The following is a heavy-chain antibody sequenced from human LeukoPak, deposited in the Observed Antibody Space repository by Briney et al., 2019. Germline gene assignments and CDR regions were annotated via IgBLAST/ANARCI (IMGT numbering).Heavy chain of an antibody. CDR2: ISSGSSFI. CDR3: ARDSGSPQDAFDI. Sequence: PGGSLRLPCAASGFTFSSYSMNWVRQAPGKGLEWVSSISSGSSFIYYADSVKGRFTISRDNAKNSLYLQMNSLRAEDTAVYYCARDSGSPQDAFDIWGQGTMVTVSS. J-gene: IGHJ3*02. CDR1: GFTFSSYS. V-gene: IGHV3-21*01. D-gene: IGHD6-13*01.